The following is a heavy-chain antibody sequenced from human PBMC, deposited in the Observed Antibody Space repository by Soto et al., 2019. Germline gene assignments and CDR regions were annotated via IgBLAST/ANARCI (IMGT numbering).Heavy chain of an antibody. J-gene: IGHJ4*02. CDR2: IYYSGST. CDR1: GGSISSSSYY. D-gene: IGHD3-16*01. V-gene: IGHV4-39*01. CDR3: ARHLGRPGRLWDYVWGSPDY. Sequence: QLQLQESGPGLVKPSETLSLTCTVSGGSISSSSYYWGWIRQPPGKGLEWIGSIYYSGSTYYNPYLKSRVTISVDTSKNQFSLKLSSVTDTDTAVYYCARHLGRPGRLWDYVWGSPDYWGQGTLVTVSS.